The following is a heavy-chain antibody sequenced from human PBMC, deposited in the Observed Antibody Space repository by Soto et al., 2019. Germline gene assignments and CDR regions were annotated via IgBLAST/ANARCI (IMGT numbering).Heavy chain of an antibody. Sequence: SVKVSCKASGGTFSSYAISWVRQAPGQGLEWMGGIIPIFGTANYAQKFQGRVTITADESTSTAYMELSSLRSEDTAVYYCASRYCSSTSCSPYYYYGMDVWGQGTTVTVSS. CDR1: GGTFSSYA. J-gene: IGHJ6*02. CDR2: IIPIFGTA. V-gene: IGHV1-69*13. CDR3: ASRYCSSTSCSPYYYYGMDV. D-gene: IGHD2-2*01.